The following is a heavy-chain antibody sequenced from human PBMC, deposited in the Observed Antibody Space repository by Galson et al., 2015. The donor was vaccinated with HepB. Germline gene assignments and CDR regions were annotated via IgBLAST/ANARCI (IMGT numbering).Heavy chain of an antibody. D-gene: IGHD3-3*01. CDR2: ISYDGNEK. J-gene: IGHJ4*02. Sequence: SLRLSCAASGFSFRSYGMHWVRQAPGKGLEWVATISYDGNEKDYADSVKGRFTVSRDNSKTTLYLQMNSLRAEDTAVYYCAKGGWIFGVVIISSYYFDSWGQGTLVTVSS. V-gene: IGHV3-30*18. CDR1: GFSFRSYG. CDR3: AKGGWIFGVVIISSYYFDS.